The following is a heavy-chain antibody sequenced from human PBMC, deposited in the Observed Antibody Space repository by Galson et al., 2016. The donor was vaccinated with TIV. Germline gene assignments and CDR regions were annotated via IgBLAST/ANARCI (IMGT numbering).Heavy chain of an antibody. D-gene: IGHD7-27*01. CDR2: IDPSGGGT. J-gene: IGHJ4*02. CDR1: GYTFINYY. Sequence: SVKVSCKASGYTFINYYMHWVRQAPGQGLEWVGVIDPSGGGTTYAQRFQGRVTMTRDTSTNTVYMKLSSLTSDDTAVFYCAVWANTYYFALWGQGTLITVSS. CDR3: AVWANTYYFAL. V-gene: IGHV1-46*01.